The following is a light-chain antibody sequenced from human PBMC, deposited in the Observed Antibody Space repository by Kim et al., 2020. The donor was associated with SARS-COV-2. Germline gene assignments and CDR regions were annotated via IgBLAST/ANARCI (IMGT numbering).Light chain of an antibody. CDR1: VLSKKY. CDR2: KDS. J-gene: IGLJ2*01. Sequence: SVSPGQTARITCSGDVLSKKYARWFQQKPGQAPVLVIYKDSERPSGIPERFSGSSSRTTVTLTISGAQVEDEADYYCYSAADNNVVFGGGTQLTVL. V-gene: IGLV3-27*01. CDR3: YSAADNNVV.